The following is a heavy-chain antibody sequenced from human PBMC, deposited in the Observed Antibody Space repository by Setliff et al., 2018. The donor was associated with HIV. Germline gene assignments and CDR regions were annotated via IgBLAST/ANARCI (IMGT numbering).Heavy chain of an antibody. V-gene: IGHV4-4*02. CDR3: AGATWLVHPFPLYYFDY. D-gene: IGHD6-19*01. CDR1: GGSISSRNW. Sequence: PSETLSLTCAVSGGSISSRNWWSWVRQPPGKGLEWIGEIYHSGSTNYNPSLKSRVTISVDESTNQSSLKLISVTAADTAVYYCAGATWLVHPFPLYYFDYWGQGTLVTVSS. J-gene: IGHJ4*02. CDR2: IYHSGST.